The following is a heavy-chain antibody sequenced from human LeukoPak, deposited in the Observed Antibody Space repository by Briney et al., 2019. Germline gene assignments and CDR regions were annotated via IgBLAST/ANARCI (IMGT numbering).Heavy chain of an antibody. J-gene: IGHJ2*01. V-gene: IGHV3-30-3*01. CDR2: ISYDGSNK. D-gene: IGHD3-10*01. Sequence: GRSLRLSCAASGFTFSSYAMHWVRQAPGKGLEWVAVISYDGSNKYYADSVKGRFTISRDNSKNTLYLQMNSLRAEDTAVYYCARDQGYGSRTFDLWGRGTLVTVSS. CDR1: GFTFSSYA. CDR3: ARDQGYGSRTFDL.